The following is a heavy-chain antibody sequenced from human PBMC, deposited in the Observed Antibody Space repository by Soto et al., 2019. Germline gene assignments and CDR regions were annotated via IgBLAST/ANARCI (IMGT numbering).Heavy chain of an antibody. J-gene: IGHJ6*02. D-gene: IGHD6-6*01. CDR1: GGSFSGYY. Sequence: SETLSLTCAVYGGSFSGYYWSWIRQPPGKGLEWIGEINHSGSTNYNPSLKSRVTISVDTSKNQFSLKLSSVTAADTAVYYCASRSQQLGKRGYYYGLDVWGQGNTVTVSS. V-gene: IGHV4-34*01. CDR3: ASRSQQLGKRGYYYGLDV. CDR2: INHSGST.